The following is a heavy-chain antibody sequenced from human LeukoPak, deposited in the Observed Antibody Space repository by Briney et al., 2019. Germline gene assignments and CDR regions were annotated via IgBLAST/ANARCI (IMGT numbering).Heavy chain of an antibody. D-gene: IGHD6-13*01. CDR2: INHSGST. CDR1: GGSFSGYY. J-gene: IGHJ4*02. CDR3: ARASSWFDY. V-gene: IGHV4-34*01. Sequence: SETLSLTCAVYGGSFSGYYWSWIRQPPGKGLEWVGEINHSGSTNYNPSLKSRVTISVDTSKNQFSLKLSSVTAADTAVYYCARASSWFDYWGQGTLVTVSS.